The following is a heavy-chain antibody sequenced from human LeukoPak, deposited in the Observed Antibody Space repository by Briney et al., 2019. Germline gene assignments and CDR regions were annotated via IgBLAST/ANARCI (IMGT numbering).Heavy chain of an antibody. CDR2: ICSNGGST. D-gene: IGHD3-22*01. CDR1: GFTFSSYA. V-gene: IGHV3-64*01. Sequence: GGSLRLSCAASGFTFSSYAMHWVRQAPGKGLEYVSAICSNGGSTYYANSVKGRFTISRDNSKNTLYLQMGSLRAEDMAVYYCSRDDSSAFDYWGQGTLVTVSS. J-gene: IGHJ4*02. CDR3: SRDDSSAFDY.